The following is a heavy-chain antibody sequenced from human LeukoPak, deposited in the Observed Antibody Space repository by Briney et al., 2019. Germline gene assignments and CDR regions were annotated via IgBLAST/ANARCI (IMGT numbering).Heavy chain of an antibody. CDR3: ARDQEGFDY. Sequence: ASVKVSCKASGYTFTNNYLHWVRQAPGQGLEWMGMIYPRDGSTSYAQNFQGRVTVTRDTSTTTVHMELRGLRSEDTAVYYCARDQEGFDYWGQGALVTVSS. CDR1: GYTFTNNY. J-gene: IGHJ4*02. V-gene: IGHV1-46*01. CDR2: IYPRDGST.